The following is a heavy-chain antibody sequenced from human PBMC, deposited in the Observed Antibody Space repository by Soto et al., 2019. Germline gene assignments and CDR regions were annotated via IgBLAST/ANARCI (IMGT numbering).Heavy chain of an antibody. CDR3: AGVVGLVYAFGY. Sequence: QIQLVQTEAEVKKHGASVKDSCKAPGYTFTSYTMHWVRQAPGQRLEWMVWINAGDGKTKYSQKLLGRVTNTTDTSASTAYRKLSSLSSEDSALDYCAGVVGLVYAFGYWGQGTLVTVSS. V-gene: IGHV1-3*01. J-gene: IGHJ4*02. CDR1: GYTFTSYT. D-gene: IGHD2-8*01. CDR2: INAGDGKT.